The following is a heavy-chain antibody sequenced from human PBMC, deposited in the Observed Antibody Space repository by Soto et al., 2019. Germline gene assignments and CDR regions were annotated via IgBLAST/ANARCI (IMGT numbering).Heavy chain of an antibody. J-gene: IGHJ5*02. D-gene: IGHD2-2*01. Sequence: QVQLVQSGAEVKKPGASVKVSCKASGYTFTSYGISWVRQAPGQGLEWMGWISAYNGNTNYAQKLQGRVTLTTDTSTSTAYMERRSLRSDDTAVYYCARDSRGYCSSISCYDWFDPWCQGTLVTVSS. CDR1: GYTFTSYG. CDR2: ISAYNGNT. CDR3: ARDSRGYCSSISCYDWFDP. V-gene: IGHV1-18*01.